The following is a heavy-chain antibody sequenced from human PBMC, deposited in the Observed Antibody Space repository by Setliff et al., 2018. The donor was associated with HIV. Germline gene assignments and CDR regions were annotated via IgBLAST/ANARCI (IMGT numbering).Heavy chain of an antibody. V-gene: IGHV5-51*01. D-gene: IGHD3-10*01. CDR2: IYPDDSDT. Sequence: PGESLKISCKGSGYSFPNYWIGWVRQMPGKGLEWMGIIYPDDSDTRYSPSFQGQVTISADKSISTAYLQWSSLKASDTAMYYCVRHVSSSAVFDPWGQGTLVTVSS. CDR1: GYSFPNYW. CDR3: VRHVSSSAVFDP. J-gene: IGHJ5*02.